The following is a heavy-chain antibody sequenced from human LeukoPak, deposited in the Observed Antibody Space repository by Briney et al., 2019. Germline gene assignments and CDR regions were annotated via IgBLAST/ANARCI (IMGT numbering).Heavy chain of an antibody. CDR1: GFIFSRYW. CDR3: AKLGITMIGGV. CDR2: INTYGSST. J-gene: IGHJ6*04. V-gene: IGHV3-74*01. Sequence: GGSLRLSCAASGFIFSRYWMNWVRQAPGKGLACFSRINTYGSSTSYANSVKCRFNISNHKAQTTLYLQMNSLRAPDPAVYYCAKLGITMIGGVWGKGTTVTISS. D-gene: IGHD3-10*02.